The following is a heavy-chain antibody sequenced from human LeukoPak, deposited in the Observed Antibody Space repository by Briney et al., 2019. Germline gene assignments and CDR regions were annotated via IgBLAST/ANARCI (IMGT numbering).Heavy chain of an antibody. V-gene: IGHV4-59*01. CDR1: GGSISSYY. D-gene: IGHD2-21*02. CDR3: ARVGGYCGGDCYLDY. CDR2: IYYSGST. J-gene: IGHJ4*02. Sequence: SETLSLTCTVSGGSISSYYWSWIRQPPGKGLEWIGYIYYSGSTNYNPSLKSRVTISVDTSKNQFSLKLSSVTAADTAVYYCARVGGYCGGDCYLDYWGQGTLVTVSS.